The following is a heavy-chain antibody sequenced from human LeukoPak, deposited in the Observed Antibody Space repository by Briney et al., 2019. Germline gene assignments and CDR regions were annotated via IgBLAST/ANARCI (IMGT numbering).Heavy chain of an antibody. CDR3: ARQGRGRAFDI. J-gene: IGHJ3*02. CDR1: GGSISSGSYY. Sequence: SQTLSLTCTVSGGSISSGSYYWSWIRQPAGKGLEWIGRIYTSGSTNYNPSLKSRVTISVDTSKNQFSLKLSSVTAADTAVYYCARQGRGRAFDIWGQGTMVTVSS. V-gene: IGHV4-61*02. CDR2: IYTSGST.